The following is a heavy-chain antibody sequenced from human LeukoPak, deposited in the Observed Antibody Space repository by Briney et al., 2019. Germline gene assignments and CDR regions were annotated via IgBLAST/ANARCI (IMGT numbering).Heavy chain of an antibody. CDR3: ARSHPGYFDY. J-gene: IGHJ4*02. CDR1: GFTFNSYG. Sequence: GGSLRLSCVASGFTFNSYGIHLVRRTPGKGLEWVALIWYDGSNEYYADSVKGRFTISRDNSKNTLYLQMNSLRAEDTAVYYCARSHPGYFDYWGQGTLVTVSS. V-gene: IGHV3-33*01. CDR2: IWYDGSNE.